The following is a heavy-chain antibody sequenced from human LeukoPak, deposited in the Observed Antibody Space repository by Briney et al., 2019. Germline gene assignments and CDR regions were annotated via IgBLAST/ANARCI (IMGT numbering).Heavy chain of an antibody. CDR2: INPSGGTT. J-gene: IGHJ4*02. Sequence: ASVKVSCKASGYTFTNYYLHWVRQAPEQGLEWLGIINPSGGTTTYAQKFQGRVIMTRDTSTSTVYMELSSLRSEDTAVYYCARGFIVGVTSNPDTAYFDYWGQGTLVTVSS. V-gene: IGHV1-46*01. CDR1: GYTFTNYY. CDR3: ARGFIVGVTSNPDTAYFDY. D-gene: IGHD1-26*01.